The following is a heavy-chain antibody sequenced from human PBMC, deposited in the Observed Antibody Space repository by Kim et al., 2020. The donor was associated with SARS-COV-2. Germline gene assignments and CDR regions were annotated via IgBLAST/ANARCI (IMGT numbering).Heavy chain of an antibody. D-gene: IGHD2-15*01. CDR2: IYTSGST. Sequence: SETLSLTCTVSGGSISSGSYYWSWIRQPAGKGLEWIGRIYTSGSTNYNPSLKSRVTISVDTSKNQFSLKMSSVTAADTAVYYCARGGYCSGGRCYSLGWFYPCGQGTLVTVSS. J-gene: IGHJ5*02. CDR3: ARGGYCSGGRCYSLGWFYP. CDR1: GGSISSGSYY. V-gene: IGHV4-61*02.